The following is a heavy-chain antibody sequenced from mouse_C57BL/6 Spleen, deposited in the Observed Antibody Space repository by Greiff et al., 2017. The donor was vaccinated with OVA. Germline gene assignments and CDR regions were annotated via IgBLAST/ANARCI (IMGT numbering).Heavy chain of an antibody. D-gene: IGHD1-1*01. J-gene: IGHJ1*03. CDR3: ARRDYGSSYVGYFDV. V-gene: IGHV3-6*01. Sequence: EVKLVESGPGLVKPSQSLSLTCSVTGYSITSGYYWNWIRQFPGNKLEWMGYISYDGSNNYNPSLKNRISITRDTSKNQFFLKLNSVTTEDTATYYRARRDYGSSYVGYFDVWGTGTTVTVSS. CDR2: ISYDGSN. CDR1: GYSITSGYY.